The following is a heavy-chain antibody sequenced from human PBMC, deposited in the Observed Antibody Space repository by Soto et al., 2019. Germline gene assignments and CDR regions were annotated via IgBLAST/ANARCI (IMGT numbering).Heavy chain of an antibody. CDR2: IGTRFDT. V-gene: IGHV3-13*01. CDR3: ERGRSNDLVSSPPPKFDP. D-gene: IGHD1-1*01. J-gene: IGHJ5*02. CDR1: GFNFETHD. Sequence: EVQLVESGGGMVQTGGSLRLSCVASGFNFETHDMHWVRQVTGKGLEWVSGIGTRFDTFYPDSVKGRFTISRENAKTSVYLTMSKLRTGDTGVYYCERGRSNDLVSSPPPKFDPRGQGTLVTVSS.